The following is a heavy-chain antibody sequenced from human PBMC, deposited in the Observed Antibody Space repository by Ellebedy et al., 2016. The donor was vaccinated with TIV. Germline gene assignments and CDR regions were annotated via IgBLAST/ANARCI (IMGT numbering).Heavy chain of an antibody. Sequence: SETLSLXXTVSGGSISSGGYYWSWIRQHPGKGLEWIGYIYYSGSTYYNPSLKSRVTISVDTSKNQFSLKLSSVTAADTAAYYCARVDILTGQYCFDYWGQGTLVTVSS. V-gene: IGHV4-31*03. CDR3: ARVDILTGQYCFDY. CDR2: IYYSGST. CDR1: GGSISSGGYY. D-gene: IGHD3-9*01. J-gene: IGHJ4*02.